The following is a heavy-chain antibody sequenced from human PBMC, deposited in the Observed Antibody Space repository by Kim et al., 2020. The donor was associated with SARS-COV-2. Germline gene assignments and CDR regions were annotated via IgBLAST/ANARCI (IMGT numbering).Heavy chain of an antibody. D-gene: IGHD4-17*01. CDR2: ISWNSSSI. J-gene: IGHJ3*02. V-gene: IGHV3-9*01. CDR1: GFTFDDYA. Sequence: GGSLRLSCAASGFTFDDYAMHWVRQAPGKGLEWVSGISWNSSSIGYADAVKGRFTLSRDNAKNYLQLQMNSLRAEDTALYYCAKDGYGDYPPYFDIWGQGRMISVSS. CDR3: AKDGYGDYPPYFDI.